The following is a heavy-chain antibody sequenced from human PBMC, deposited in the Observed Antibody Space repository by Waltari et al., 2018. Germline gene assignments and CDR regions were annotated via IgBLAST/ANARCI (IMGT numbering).Heavy chain of an antibody. CDR1: GYSISSGYY. D-gene: IGHD6-13*01. V-gene: IGHV4-38-2*01. Sequence: QVQLQESGPGLVKPSETLSLTCAVSGYSISSGYYWGWIRQPPGKGLEWIGSIYHSGRTHYNPSLKRRVTISVDTSKTQFALKLSSVTAADTAVYYCARRGSHSSSYVDYWGQGTLVTVSS. CDR3: ARRGSHSSSYVDY. J-gene: IGHJ4*02. CDR2: IYHSGRT.